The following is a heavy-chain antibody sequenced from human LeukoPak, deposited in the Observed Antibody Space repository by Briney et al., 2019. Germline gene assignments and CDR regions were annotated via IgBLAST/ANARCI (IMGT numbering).Heavy chain of an antibody. CDR3: AREGYSSGLYVPHDY. D-gene: IGHD6-19*01. V-gene: IGHV4-59*01. CDR2: IYYTGST. CDR1: GGSINGYY. J-gene: IGHJ4*02. Sequence: SETLSLTCTVSGGSINGYYWSWIRQSPGKGLESLGYIYYTGSTNYNPSLKSRVTMSVDTSRNQFFLRLSSVTAADTAVYYCAREGYSSGLYVPHDYWGQGTLVTVSS.